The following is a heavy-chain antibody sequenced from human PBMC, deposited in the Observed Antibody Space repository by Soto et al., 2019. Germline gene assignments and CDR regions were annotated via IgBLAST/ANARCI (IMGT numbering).Heavy chain of an antibody. CDR1: GFTFSTYG. D-gene: IGHD6-13*01. V-gene: IGHV3-33*06. J-gene: IGHJ6*02. CDR3: AKGGSSWYWGYYYYGMDV. CDR2: MWFDGKHQ. Sequence: GGSLRLSCAASGFTFSTYGMHWVRQAPGKGLEWVAVMWFDGKHQYYADSVKGRFTISRDNSKNTLYLQINSLRAEDTAVYYCAKGGSSWYWGYYYYGMDVWGQGTTVTVSS.